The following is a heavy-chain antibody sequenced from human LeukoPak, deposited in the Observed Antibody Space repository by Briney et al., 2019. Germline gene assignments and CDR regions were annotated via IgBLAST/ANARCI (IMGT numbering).Heavy chain of an antibody. J-gene: IGHJ4*02. CDR3: ARGLETVPAAEYAFGLVPLGY. D-gene: IGHD2-2*01. V-gene: IGHV3-30-3*01. CDR2: ISYDGSNK. Sequence: PGGSLRLSCAASGFTFSSYAMHWVRQAPGKGLEWVAVISYDGSNKYYADSVKGRFTISRDNAKNSLYLQMNSLRAEDTAVYYCARGLETVPAAEYAFGLVPLGYWGQGTLVTVSS. CDR1: GFTFSSYA.